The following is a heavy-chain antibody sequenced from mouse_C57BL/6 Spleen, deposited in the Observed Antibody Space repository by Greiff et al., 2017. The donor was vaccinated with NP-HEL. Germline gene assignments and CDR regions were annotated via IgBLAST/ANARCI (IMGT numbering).Heavy chain of an antibody. J-gene: IGHJ4*01. CDR3: ARGDGKGAMDY. V-gene: IGHV1-4*01. CDR2: INPSSGYT. D-gene: IGHD2-1*01. CDR1: GYTFTSYT. Sequence: MQGVESGAELARPGASVKMSCKASGYTFTSYTMHWVKQRPGHGLEWIGYINPSSGYTKYNQKFKDKATSTADKSSSTAYMQLSSLTSEDSAVYYCARGDGKGAMDYWGQGTSVTVSS.